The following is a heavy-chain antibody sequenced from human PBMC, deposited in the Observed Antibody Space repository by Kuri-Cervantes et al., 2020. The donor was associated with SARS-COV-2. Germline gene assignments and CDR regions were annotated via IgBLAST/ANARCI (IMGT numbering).Heavy chain of an antibody. CDR3: AKNGYDYYGSGSYYYHYYGMDV. J-gene: IGHJ6*02. CDR1: GFTFSSYS. Sequence: GGSLRLSCAASGFTFSSYSMNWVRQAPGKGLEWVAVISYDGSNKYYADSVKGRFTISRDNSKNTLYLQMNSLRAEDTAVYYCAKNGYDYYGSGSYYYHYYGMDVWGQGTTVTVSS. V-gene: IGHV3-30*18. D-gene: IGHD3-10*01. CDR2: ISYDGSNK.